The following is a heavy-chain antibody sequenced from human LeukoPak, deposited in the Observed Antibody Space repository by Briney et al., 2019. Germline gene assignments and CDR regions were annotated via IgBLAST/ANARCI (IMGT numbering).Heavy chain of an antibody. CDR3: ARALGVAVYWYFDL. J-gene: IGHJ2*01. D-gene: IGHD6-19*01. V-gene: IGHV4-34*01. Sequence: SETLSLTCAVYGGSFSGYYWSWIRQPPGKGLEWIREINHSGSTNYNPSLKSRVTISVDTSKNQFSLKLSSVTAADTAVYYCARALGVAVYWYFDLWGRGTLVTVSS. CDR2: INHSGST. CDR1: GGSFSGYY.